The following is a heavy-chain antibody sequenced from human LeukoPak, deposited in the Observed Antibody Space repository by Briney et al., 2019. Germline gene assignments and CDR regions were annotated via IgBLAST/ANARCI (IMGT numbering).Heavy chain of an antibody. D-gene: IGHD5-24*01. Sequence: PSETLSLTCTVSGGSISSYYWSWIRQPPGKGLEWIGEINHSGSTNYNPSLKSRVTISVDTSKNQFSLKLSSVTAADTAVYYCARGCRDGYKSGPYYFDYWGQGTLVTVSS. J-gene: IGHJ4*02. CDR3: ARGCRDGYKSGPYYFDY. V-gene: IGHV4-34*01. CDR1: GGSISSYY. CDR2: INHSGST.